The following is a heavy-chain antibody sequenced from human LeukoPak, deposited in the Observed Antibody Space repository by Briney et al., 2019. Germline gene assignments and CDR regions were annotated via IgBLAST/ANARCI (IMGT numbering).Heavy chain of an antibody. CDR1: GGSLSGYY. D-gene: IGHD4-17*01. Sequence: SETLSLTCAVYGGSLSGYYWSWIRQPPGKGLEWIGEINHSGSTNYNPSLKSRVTISVDTSKNQFSLKLSSVTAADTAVYYCARAFGDYAAYFQHWGQGTLVTVSS. CDR2: INHSGST. J-gene: IGHJ1*01. CDR3: ARAFGDYAAYFQH. V-gene: IGHV4-34*01.